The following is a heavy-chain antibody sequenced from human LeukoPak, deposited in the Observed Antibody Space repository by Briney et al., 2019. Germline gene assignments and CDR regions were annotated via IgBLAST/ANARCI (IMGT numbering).Heavy chain of an antibody. CDR2: ISSSGTYI. CDR3: AVVAGTY. V-gene: IGHV3-21*01. Sequence: PGGSLRLSCAASGFTFSSYSMNWVRQAPGKGLEWASFISSSGTYIYYADSVKGRFTISRDNAKNSLYLQMSSLRAEDTAVYYCAVVAGTYWGQGTLVTVSS. J-gene: IGHJ4*02. D-gene: IGHD6-19*01. CDR1: GFTFSSYS.